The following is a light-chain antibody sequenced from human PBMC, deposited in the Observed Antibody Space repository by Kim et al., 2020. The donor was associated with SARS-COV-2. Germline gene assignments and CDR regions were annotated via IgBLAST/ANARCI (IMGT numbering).Light chain of an antibody. CDR1: QSISSW. J-gene: IGKJ1*01. CDR3: QQYNSYPWT. Sequence: AYLVERFTITCWATQSISSWLAWYQQRPGKAPMLLIYDVSSLESGVPSRFSGSGFGTEFTLTISSLQPDDFATYYCQQYNSYPWTFGQGTKVDIK. V-gene: IGKV1-5*01. CDR2: DVS.